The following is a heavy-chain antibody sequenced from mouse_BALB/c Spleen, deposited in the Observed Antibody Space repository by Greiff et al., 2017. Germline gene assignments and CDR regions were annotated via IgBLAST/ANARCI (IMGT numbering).Heavy chain of an antibody. J-gene: IGHJ4*01. CDR2: INPSTGYT. Sequence: VQLQESGAELAKPGASVKMSCKASGYTFTSYWMHWVKQRPGQGLEWIGYINPSTGYTEYNQKFKDKATLTADKSSSTAYMQLSSLTSEDSAVYYSAREGLPMDYWGQGTSVTVSS. V-gene: IGHV1-7*01. D-gene: IGHD2-4*01. CDR3: AREGLPMDY. CDR1: GYTFTSYW.